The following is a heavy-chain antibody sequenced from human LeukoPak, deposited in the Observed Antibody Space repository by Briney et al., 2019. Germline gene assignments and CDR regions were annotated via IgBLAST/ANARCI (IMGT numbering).Heavy chain of an antibody. CDR2: LYTSGST. J-gene: IGHJ4*02. D-gene: IGHD3-22*01. CDR1: GGSISSYY. Sequence: PSETLSLTCTVSGGSISSYYWSWVRQPAGKGLEWIGRLYTSGSTNYNPSLKSRVTMSVDTSKNQFSLKLTSMTAADTAVYYCARGGSSGYYYGWGQGTLVTVSS. CDR3: ARGGSSGYYYG. V-gene: IGHV4-4*07.